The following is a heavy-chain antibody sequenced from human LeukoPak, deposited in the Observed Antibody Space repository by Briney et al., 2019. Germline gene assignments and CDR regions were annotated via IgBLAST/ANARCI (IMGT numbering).Heavy chain of an antibody. CDR2: IYYSGST. CDR1: GGCISSSSYY. V-gene: IGHV4-39*01. Sequence: SETLSLTCTVSGGCISSSSYYWGWIRQPPGKGVEWIGSIYYSGSTYYNPSLKSRVTISVDTSKNQFSLKLSSVTAADTAVYYCARQIMRYSTGWFDPWGQGTLVTVSS. CDR3: ARQIMRYSTGWFDP. D-gene: IGHD6-25*01. J-gene: IGHJ5*02.